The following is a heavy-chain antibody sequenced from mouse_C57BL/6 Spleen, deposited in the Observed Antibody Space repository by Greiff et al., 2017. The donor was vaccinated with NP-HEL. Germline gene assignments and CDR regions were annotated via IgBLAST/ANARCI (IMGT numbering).Heavy chain of an antibody. CDR2: INPSNGGT. J-gene: IGHJ4*01. CDR3: ARGASYYSNDEDAMDY. CDR1: GYTFTSYW. Sequence: VQLQQPGTELVKPGASVKLSCKASGYTFTSYWMHWVKQRHGQGLEWIGNINPSNGGTNYNEKFKRKATLTVDQSSSTAYMQHSSLTSEDSAVYYCARGASYYSNDEDAMDYWGQGTSVTVSS. D-gene: IGHD2-5*01. V-gene: IGHV1-53*01.